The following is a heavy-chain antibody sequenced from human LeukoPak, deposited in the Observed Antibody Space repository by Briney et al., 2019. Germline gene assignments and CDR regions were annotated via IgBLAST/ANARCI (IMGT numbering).Heavy chain of an antibody. V-gene: IGHV3-23*01. CDR2: ISGSGGST. Sequence: PGGSLRLSCAASGFTFSTYTMSWVRQAPGKGLEWVSAISGSGGSTYYADSVKGRFTISRDNSKNTLYLQMNSLRAEDTAVYYCAKTVDYDFWSGYLDYWGQGTLVTVSS. CDR1: GFTFSTYT. CDR3: AKTVDYDFWSGYLDY. J-gene: IGHJ4*02. D-gene: IGHD3-3*01.